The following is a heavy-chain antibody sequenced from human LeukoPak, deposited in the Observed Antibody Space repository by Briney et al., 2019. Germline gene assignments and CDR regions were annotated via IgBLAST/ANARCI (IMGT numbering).Heavy chain of an antibody. D-gene: IGHD2-2*01. Sequence: GGSLRLSCAASGFTFSSYGMHWVRQAPGKGLEWVAVIWYDGSNKYYADSVKGRFTISRDNSKNTLYLQTNSLRAEDTAVYYCARDGVDCSSTSCYLDAFDIWGQGTMVTVSS. V-gene: IGHV3-33*01. J-gene: IGHJ3*02. CDR2: IWYDGSNK. CDR1: GFTFSSYG. CDR3: ARDGVDCSSTSCYLDAFDI.